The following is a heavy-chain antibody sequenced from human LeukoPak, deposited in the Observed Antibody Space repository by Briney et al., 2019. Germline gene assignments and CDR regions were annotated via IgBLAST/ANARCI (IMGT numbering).Heavy chain of an antibody. CDR3: AGGGNGNWFDP. Sequence: EASVKVSCKASGGTVSSYAISWVRQAPGQGLEWMGRIIPILGIANYAQKFQGRVTITADKSTSTAYMELSSLRSEDTAVYYCAGGGNGNWFDPWGQGTLVTVSS. CDR2: IIPILGIA. J-gene: IGHJ5*02. V-gene: IGHV1-69*04. D-gene: IGHD1-1*01. CDR1: GGTVSSYA.